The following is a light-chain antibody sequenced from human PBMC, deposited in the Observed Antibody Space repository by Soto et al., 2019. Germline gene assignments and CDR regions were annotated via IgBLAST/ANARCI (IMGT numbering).Light chain of an antibody. J-gene: IGLJ1*01. CDR2: DVS. CDR3: SSYGGSSSALSV. CDR1: SSDVGGSKY. Sequence: QSALTQPASVSGSPGQSITISCTGTSSDVGGSKYVSWYQQHPGPAPKLMIYDVSNRPSGISHRFSVSKSGYTASLTISGLQTEGEAEYICSSYGGSSSALSVFGTGTKLTV. V-gene: IGLV2-14*03.